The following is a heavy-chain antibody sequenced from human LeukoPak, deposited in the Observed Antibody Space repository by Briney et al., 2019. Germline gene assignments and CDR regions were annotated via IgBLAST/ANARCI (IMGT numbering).Heavy chain of an antibody. CDR2: IYTSGST. CDR3: AGITMVRGVSPSLDY. V-gene: IGHV4-4*07. J-gene: IGHJ4*02. D-gene: IGHD3-10*01. Sequence: SETLSLTCTVSGGSISSYYWSWIRQPAGKGLEWIGRIYTSGSTNYNPSLKSRVTMSVDTSKNQFSLKLSSVTAADTAVYYCAGITMVRGVSPSLDYWGQGTLVTVSS. CDR1: GGSISSYY.